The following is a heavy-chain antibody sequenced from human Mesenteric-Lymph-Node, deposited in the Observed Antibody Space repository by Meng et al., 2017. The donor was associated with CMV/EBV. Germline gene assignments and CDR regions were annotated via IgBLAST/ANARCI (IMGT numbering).Heavy chain of an antibody. CDR1: GGSINSGDYY. CDR2: IYYSGST. V-gene: IGHV4-31*03. D-gene: IGHD1-7*01. Sequence: CTVSGGSINSGDYYWSWIRQHPGKGLEWIGYIYYSGSTFYNPSLKSRVTISLDTSKNQFSLKLTSVTAVDTAVYYCARDGGGTTYFDYWGQGTLVTVSS. CDR3: ARDGGGTTYFDY. J-gene: IGHJ4*02.